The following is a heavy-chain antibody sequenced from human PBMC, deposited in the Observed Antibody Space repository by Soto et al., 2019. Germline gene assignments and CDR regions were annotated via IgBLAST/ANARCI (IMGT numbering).Heavy chain of an antibody. CDR2: INAGNGNT. D-gene: IGHD2-15*01. J-gene: IGHJ4*02. CDR1: GYTFTSYA. Sequence: QVQLVQSGAEVKKPGASVKVSCKASGYTFTSYAMHWVRQAPGQRLEWMGWINAGNGNTKYSQKFQGRVTITRDTSASTADMELSSLRSEETAVYYCARVEEGSGDTFGYWGQGTLVTVSS. CDR3: ARVEEGSGDTFGY. V-gene: IGHV1-3*01.